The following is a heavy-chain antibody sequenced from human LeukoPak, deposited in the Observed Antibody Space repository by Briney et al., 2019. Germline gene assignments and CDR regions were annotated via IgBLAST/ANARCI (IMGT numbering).Heavy chain of an antibody. CDR1: GYSFTTYW. CDR3: ARPNITSYYDSRGYDAFDV. CDR2: IYPGDSDT. V-gene: IGHV5-51*01. D-gene: IGHD3-22*01. J-gene: IGHJ3*01. Sequence: GESLKISFRGSGYSFTTYWIGWVRQMPGKGLEWMGIIYPGDSDTRYSPSFQGQVTISADKSVSSAYLQWNSLKASDTAMYYCARPNITSYYDSRGYDAFDVWGQGTMVTVSS.